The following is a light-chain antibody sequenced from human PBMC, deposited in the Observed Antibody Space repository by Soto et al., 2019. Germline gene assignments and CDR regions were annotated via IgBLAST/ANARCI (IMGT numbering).Light chain of an antibody. CDR2: GNN. Sequence: QSVLTQPPSASGTAGQRVTISCSGSSSNIGSNYVYWYQQLPGTAPKLLIFGNNQRPSGVPDRFSGSKSGTSASLAISGLRSEDEADYYCAAWDDRLNGPVFGTGTKVTVL. CDR1: SSNIGSNY. CDR3: AAWDDRLNGPV. V-gene: IGLV1-47*02. J-gene: IGLJ1*01.